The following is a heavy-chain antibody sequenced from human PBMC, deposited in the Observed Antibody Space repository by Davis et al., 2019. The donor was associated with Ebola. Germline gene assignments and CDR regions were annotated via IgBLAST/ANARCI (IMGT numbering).Heavy chain of an antibody. Sequence: ASVKVSCKASGGTFSSYAISWVRQAPGQGLEWMGWISAYNGNTNYAQKLQGRVTMTTDTSTSTAYMELRSLRSDDTAVYYCARDNSRIAAELAYYYYYYGMDVWGQGTTVTVSS. CDR1: GGTFSSYA. CDR2: ISAYNGNT. D-gene: IGHD6-13*01. V-gene: IGHV1-18*01. J-gene: IGHJ6*02. CDR3: ARDNSRIAAELAYYYYYYGMDV.